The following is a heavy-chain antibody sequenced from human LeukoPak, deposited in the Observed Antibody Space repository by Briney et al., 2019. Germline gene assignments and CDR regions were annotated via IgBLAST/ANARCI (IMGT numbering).Heavy chain of an antibody. D-gene: IGHD1-26*01. CDR1: GFTFSDYT. Sequence: GGSLRLSCAASGFTFSDYTMRWVRQAPGKRLEFVSAITSSGGNIHYANSVKGRFTTSRDNSKNSLYLQMGGLRTEDMAVYHCARVKAGATISDFYYYYMDVWGKGTTVTVSS. CDR2: ITSSGGNI. V-gene: IGHV3-64*01. CDR3: ARVKAGATISDFYYYYMDV. J-gene: IGHJ6*03.